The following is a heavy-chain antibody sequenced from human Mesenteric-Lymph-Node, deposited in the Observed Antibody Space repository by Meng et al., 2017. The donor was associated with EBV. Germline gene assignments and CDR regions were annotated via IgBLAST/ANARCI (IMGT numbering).Heavy chain of an antibody. V-gene: IGHV4-34*01. CDR3: ARGMATII. CDR1: GGSFRGYY. J-gene: IGHJ4*02. CDR2: INHSGST. Sequence: QVELQPSGAGLLKPSETLSLTCAVYGGSFRGYYWSWIRQPPGKGLEWIGEINHSGSTNYNPSLKSRVTISVDTSKNQFSLKLSSVTAADTAVYYCARGMATIIWGQGTLVTVSS. D-gene: IGHD5-24*01.